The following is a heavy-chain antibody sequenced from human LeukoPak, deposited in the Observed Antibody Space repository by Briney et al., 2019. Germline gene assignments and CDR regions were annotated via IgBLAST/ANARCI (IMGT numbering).Heavy chain of an antibody. Sequence: ASVKVSCKASGYTFTSYGISWVRQAPGQGLEWMGWISAYNGNTNYAQKLHGRVTMTTDTSTSTAYMELRSLRSDDTAVYYCASWDYSSGWYVAAPEYFQHWGEGTLVTVSS. V-gene: IGHV1-18*01. CDR1: GYTFTSYG. CDR3: ASWDYSSGWYVAAPEYFQH. CDR2: ISAYNGNT. D-gene: IGHD6-19*01. J-gene: IGHJ1*01.